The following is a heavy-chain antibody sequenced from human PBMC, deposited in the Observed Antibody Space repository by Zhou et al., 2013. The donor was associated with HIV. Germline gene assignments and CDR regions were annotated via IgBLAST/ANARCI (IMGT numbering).Heavy chain of an antibody. CDR3: AIHFWSAPYPRRYYYYMDV. CDR2: IIPIFGTA. V-gene: IGHV1-69*05. D-gene: IGHD3-3*02. J-gene: IGHJ6*03. CDR1: GGTFSSYA. Sequence: QVQLVQSGAEVKKPGSSVKVSCKASGGTFSSYAISWVRQAPGQGLEWMGGIIPIFGTANYAQKFQGRVTITTDESTSTAYMELSSLRSEDTAVYYCAIHFWSAPYPRRYYYYMDVWGKGTTVTVSS.